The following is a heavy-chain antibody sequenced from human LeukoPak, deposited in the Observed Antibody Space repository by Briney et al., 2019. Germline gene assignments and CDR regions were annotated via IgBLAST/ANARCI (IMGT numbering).Heavy chain of an antibody. D-gene: IGHD6-13*01. Sequence: SETLSLTCTVSGGSISSGGYYWSWLRQPPGKGLEWIGYIYYSGSTNYNPSLKSRVTISVDTSKNQFSLKLSSVTAADTAVYYCARLGIAAAATDNWFDPWGQGTLVTVSS. J-gene: IGHJ5*02. CDR2: IYYSGST. V-gene: IGHV4-61*08. CDR3: ARLGIAAAATDNWFDP. CDR1: GGSISSGGYY.